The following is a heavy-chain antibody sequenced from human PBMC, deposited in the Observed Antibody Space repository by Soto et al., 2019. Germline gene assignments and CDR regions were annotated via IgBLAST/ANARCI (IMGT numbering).Heavy chain of an antibody. Sequence: PGGSLRLSCAASGFTFSNYAMSWVRQAPGKGLEWVSAISGGGDRTYYADSVKGRFTISRDNSRNTLYLQMTSLRADDTALYYCAKDPSYDFWSGDWFDPWGQGTLVTVSS. CDR2: ISGGGDRT. CDR3: AKDPSYDFWSGDWFDP. CDR1: GFTFSNYA. D-gene: IGHD3-3*01. J-gene: IGHJ5*02. V-gene: IGHV3-23*01.